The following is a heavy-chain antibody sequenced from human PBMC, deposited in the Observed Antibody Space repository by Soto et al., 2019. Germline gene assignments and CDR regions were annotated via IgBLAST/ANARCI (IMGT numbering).Heavy chain of an antibody. CDR2: ISGSGGST. V-gene: IGHV3-23*01. J-gene: IGHJ6*03. D-gene: IGHD5-12*01. CDR1: GFTFSSYA. CDR3: AKGCSAYDSYYYYYYMHV. Sequence: EVQLLESGGGLVQPGGSLRLSCAASGFTFSSYAMSWVRQAPGKGLEWVSAISGSGGSTYYADSVKGRSTISRDNSKNRLYLQMNSLRAEDTAVYYCAKGCSAYDSYYYYYYMHVWGKGTTVTVSS.